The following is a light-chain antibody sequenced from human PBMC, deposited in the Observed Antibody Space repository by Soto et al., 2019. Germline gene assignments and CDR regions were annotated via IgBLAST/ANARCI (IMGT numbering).Light chain of an antibody. Sequence: EIVLTQSAAALSMSPGERATLSCRASQSVSSYLAWYQQKPGQAPRLLIYDASNRATGIPARFSGSGSGTDFTLTISGLEPEDFVVYYCQQRSSSITFGQGTRLEIK. V-gene: IGKV3-11*01. CDR2: DAS. CDR1: QSVSSY. J-gene: IGKJ5*01. CDR3: QQRSSSIT.